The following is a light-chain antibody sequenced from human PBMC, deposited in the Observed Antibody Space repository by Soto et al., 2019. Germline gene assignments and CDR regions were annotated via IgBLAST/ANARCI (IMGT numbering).Light chain of an antibody. CDR1: QSISSW. J-gene: IGKJ1*01. Sequence: DIQMTQSPSTLSASIGDRVTITGRASQSISSWLAWYQQKPGKAPKLLIYDASSLESGVPSRFSGSGAGTEFTLTISSLQPDDSATYYCQQYNSYPKTVGQETKVDIK. V-gene: IGKV1-5*01. CDR3: QQYNSYPKT. CDR2: DAS.